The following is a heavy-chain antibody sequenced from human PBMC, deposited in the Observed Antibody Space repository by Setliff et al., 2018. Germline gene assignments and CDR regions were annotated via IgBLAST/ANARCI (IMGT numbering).Heavy chain of an antibody. CDR2: IKEDGSEK. J-gene: IGHJ6*03. Sequence: GGSLRLSCAASGFTFNNFAMHWVRQAPGKGLEWVANIKEDGSEKYYVDSVKGRFTMSRDNAKNSLYLQMNSLRVEDTAVYYCAREGKEGFGELPDYYYYYMDVWGKGTTVTVSS. CDR3: AREGKEGFGELPDYYYYYMDV. D-gene: IGHD3-10*01. V-gene: IGHV3-7*01. CDR1: GFTFNNFA.